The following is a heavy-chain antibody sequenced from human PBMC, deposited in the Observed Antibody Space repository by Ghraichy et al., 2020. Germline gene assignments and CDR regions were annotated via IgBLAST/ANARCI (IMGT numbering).Heavy chain of an antibody. Sequence: GESLNISCEAAGFTFSSYAMSWDRQAPGKGLEWVSAISCSGGSTYYADSVKGRFTISRDNSKNTLYLQMNSLRAEDTAVYYCAKVDSTPPYYYDSSGFDYWGQGTMVTVS. CDR3: AKVDSTPPYYYDSSGFDY. V-gene: IGHV3-23*01. J-gene: IGHJ4*02. CDR2: ISCSGGST. CDR1: GFTFSSYA. D-gene: IGHD3-22*01.